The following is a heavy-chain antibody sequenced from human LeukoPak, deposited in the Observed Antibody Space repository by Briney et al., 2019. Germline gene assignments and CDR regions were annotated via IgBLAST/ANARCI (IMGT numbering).Heavy chain of an antibody. CDR3: ASGQMATIDY. J-gene: IGHJ4*02. Sequence: SETLSLTCTVSGGTIRSSSYYWGWIRQPPGKGLEWIGTIYYSGSTYYNPSLKSRVTVSVDTSKNQFSLKLSSVTAADTAVYYCASGQMATIDYWGQGTLVTVSS. CDR2: IYYSGST. D-gene: IGHD5-24*01. CDR1: GGTIRSSSYY. V-gene: IGHV4-39*07.